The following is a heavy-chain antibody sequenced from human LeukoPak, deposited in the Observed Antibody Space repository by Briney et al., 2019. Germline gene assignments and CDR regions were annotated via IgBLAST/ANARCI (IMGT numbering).Heavy chain of an antibody. V-gene: IGHV3-48*04. CDR1: GFTFSTYS. J-gene: IGHJ6*02. CDR2: ISSSSSTI. CDR3: ARDSRYCSGGSCYYYYGMDV. Sequence: PGGSLRLSCAASGFTFSTYSMNWVRQAPGKGLEWVSYISSSSSTIYYAHSVRGPFTISRDNAKNSLYLQMNSLRAEDTAVYYCARDSRYCSGGSCYYYYGMDVWGQGTTVTVSS. D-gene: IGHD2-15*01.